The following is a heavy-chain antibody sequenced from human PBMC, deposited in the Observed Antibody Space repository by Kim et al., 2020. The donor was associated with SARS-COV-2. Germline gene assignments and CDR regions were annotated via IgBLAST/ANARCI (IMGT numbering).Heavy chain of an antibody. V-gene: IGHV6-1*01. Sequence: SVKSRITINPGTSKNQFSLQLNSVTPEDTAVYYCAREKQLWLFWEGDYFDYWGQGTLVTVSS. J-gene: IGHJ4*02. D-gene: IGHD5-18*01. CDR3: AREKQLWLFWEGDYFDY.